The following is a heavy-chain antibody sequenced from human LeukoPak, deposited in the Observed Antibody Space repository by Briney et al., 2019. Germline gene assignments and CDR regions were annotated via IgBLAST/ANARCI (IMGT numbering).Heavy chain of an antibody. J-gene: IGHJ4*02. CDR1: GFTFSSYG. V-gene: IGHV3-30*02. Sequence: PGGSLRLSCAASGFTFSSYGMHWVRQAPGKGLEWVAFIRYDGSNKYYADSVKGRFTISRDNSKNTLCLQMNSLRAEDTAVYYCAKSRHSRIVATIGEYYFDYWGQGTLVTVSS. CDR2: IRYDGSNK. CDR3: AKSRHSRIVATIGEYYFDY. D-gene: IGHD5-12*01.